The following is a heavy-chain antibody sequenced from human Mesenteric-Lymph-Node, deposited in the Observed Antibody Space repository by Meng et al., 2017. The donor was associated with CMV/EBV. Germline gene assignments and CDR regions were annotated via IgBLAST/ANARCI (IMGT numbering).Heavy chain of an antibody. CDR3: ARDRRGYCSSTSCYRHYGMDV. CDR1: GFTFSSYA. CDR2: ISYDGSNK. J-gene: IGHJ6*02. Sequence: GESLKISCAASGFTFSSYAMHWVRQAPGKGPEWVAVISYDGSNKYYADSVKGRFTISRDNSKNTLYLQMNSLRAEDTAVYYCARDRRGYCSSTSCYRHYGMDVWGQGTTVTVSS. V-gene: IGHV3-30*04. D-gene: IGHD2-2*01.